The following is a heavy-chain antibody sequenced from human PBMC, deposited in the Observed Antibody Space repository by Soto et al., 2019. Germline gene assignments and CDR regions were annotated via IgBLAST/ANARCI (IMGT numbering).Heavy chain of an antibody. J-gene: IGHJ4*02. CDR1: GFTFDDYA. V-gene: IGHV3-9*01. CDR2: ISWNSGSI. D-gene: IGHD3-9*01. Sequence: GGSLRLSCAASGFTFDDYAMHWVRQAPGKGLEWVSGISWNSGSIGYADSVKGRFTISRDNAKNSLYLQMNSLRAEDTALYYCAKAARLRYFDWLLPFDYWGQGTLVTVSS. CDR3: AKAARLRYFDWLLPFDY.